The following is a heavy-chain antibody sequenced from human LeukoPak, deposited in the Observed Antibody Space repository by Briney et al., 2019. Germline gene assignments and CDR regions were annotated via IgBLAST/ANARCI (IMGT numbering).Heavy chain of an antibody. J-gene: IGHJ4*02. CDR1: GGSISSYY. CDR2: IYTSGST. V-gene: IGHV4-4*07. D-gene: IGHD3-22*01. Sequence: SETLSLTCTVSGGSISSYYWSWIRQPAGKGLEWIGRIYTSGSTNYNPSLKSRVTMSVDTSKNQFSLKLSSVTAADTAVYYCARTPIYYFDDSGYYNWGQGTLVTVSS. CDR3: ARTPIYYFDDSGYYN.